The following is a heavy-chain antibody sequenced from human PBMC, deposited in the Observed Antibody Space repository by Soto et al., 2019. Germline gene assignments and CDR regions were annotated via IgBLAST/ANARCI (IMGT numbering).Heavy chain of an antibody. Sequence: GESLKISCTGFGYTFTTFWISWVRQMPGKGLEWMGRIDPRDSQTDYSPSFQGHVTISVDKSISTAYLQWDSLKASDTAMYYCARLFCSTDTCDSWFDPWGQGTLVTVSS. D-gene: IGHD1-26*01. CDR1: GYTFTTFW. J-gene: IGHJ5*02. CDR3: ARLFCSTDTCDSWFDP. CDR2: IDPRDSQT. V-gene: IGHV5-10-1*01.